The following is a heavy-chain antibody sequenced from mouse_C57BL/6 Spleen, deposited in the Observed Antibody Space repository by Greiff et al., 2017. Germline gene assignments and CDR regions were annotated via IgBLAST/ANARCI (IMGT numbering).Heavy chain of an antibody. D-gene: IGHD2-5*01. V-gene: IGHV5-4*03. CDR2: ISDGGSYT. Sequence: EVKVVESGGGLVKPGGSLKLSCAASGFTFSSYAMSWVRQTPEKRLEWVATISDGGSYTYYPDNVKGRFTISRDNAKNNLYLQMSHLKSEDTAMYYCARGDYSNSFAYWGQGTLVTVSA. CDR1: GFTFSSYA. CDR3: ARGDYSNSFAY. J-gene: IGHJ3*01.